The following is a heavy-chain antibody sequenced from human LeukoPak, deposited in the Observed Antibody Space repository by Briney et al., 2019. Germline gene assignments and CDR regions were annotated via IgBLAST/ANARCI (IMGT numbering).Heavy chain of an antibody. Sequence: GGSLRLSCAASGFTFSIYSMNWVRQAPGKGLEWVASISSRSIYIYYADSVRGRFTISRDNSKNTLYLQMNSLRAEDTAVYYCARDLYGVSHDYWGQGTLVTVSS. CDR1: GFTFSIYS. CDR2: ISSRSIYI. CDR3: ARDLYGVSHDY. D-gene: IGHD4-17*01. J-gene: IGHJ4*02. V-gene: IGHV3-21*04.